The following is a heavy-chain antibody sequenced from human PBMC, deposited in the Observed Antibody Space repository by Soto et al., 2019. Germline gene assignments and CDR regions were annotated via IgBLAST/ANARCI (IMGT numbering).Heavy chain of an antibody. CDR1: GNTVTNLD. Sequence: GASVKVSCKASGNTVTNLDIDWVRLATGQGLEWMGSMNPNSGSTEYAQKFQGRVTMTTDTSTSTAYMELRSLRSDDTAVYYCARDSPLVDYWGQGTLVTVSS. CDR3: ARDSPLVDY. J-gene: IGHJ4*02. V-gene: IGHV1-18*01. CDR2: MNPNSGST.